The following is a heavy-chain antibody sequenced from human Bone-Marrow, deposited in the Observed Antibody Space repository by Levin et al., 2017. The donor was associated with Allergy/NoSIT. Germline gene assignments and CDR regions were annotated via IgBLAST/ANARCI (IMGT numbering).Heavy chain of an antibody. Sequence: GESLKISCAASVFTFDAYWMNWVRQAPGKGLEWVANIKPDGSDRYYLDSVKGRFTISRDNGKNSIYLEMSSLRAEDTAVYYCARTYDSSGYYSRVGAFDIWGQGTTVTVSS. CDR1: VFTFDAYW. CDR2: IKPDGSDR. D-gene: IGHD3-22*01. CDR3: ARTYDSSGYYSRVGAFDI. J-gene: IGHJ3*02. V-gene: IGHV3-7*01.